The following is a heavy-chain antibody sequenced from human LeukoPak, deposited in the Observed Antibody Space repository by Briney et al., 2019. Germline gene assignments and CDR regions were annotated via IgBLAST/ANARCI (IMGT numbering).Heavy chain of an antibody. Sequence: GGSLRLSCAASGFSFSSYAMSWVRQAPGKGLEWVSAISYSGGNTYYADSVKGRFTISRDNSKNTLYLQMNSLRAEDTAVYYCAKDSGYDSSGYYHSVFDYWGQGTLVTVSS. J-gene: IGHJ4*02. CDR1: GFSFSSYA. CDR3: AKDSGYDSSGYYHSVFDY. CDR2: ISYSGGNT. V-gene: IGHV3-23*01. D-gene: IGHD3-22*01.